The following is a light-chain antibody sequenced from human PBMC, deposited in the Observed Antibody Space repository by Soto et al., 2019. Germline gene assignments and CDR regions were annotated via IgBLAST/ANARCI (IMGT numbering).Light chain of an antibody. J-gene: IGKJ2*01. CDR1: QGISSA. V-gene: IGKV1-13*02. CDR3: QQFNSYPYT. CDR2: DAS. Sequence: AIQLTQSPSSLSASVGDRVTITCRASQGISSALAWYQQKPGKAPKLLIYDASSLESGVPSRFSGSGSGTDFTLTISSLQPEDVATYYCQQFNSYPYTFGQATKLEIK.